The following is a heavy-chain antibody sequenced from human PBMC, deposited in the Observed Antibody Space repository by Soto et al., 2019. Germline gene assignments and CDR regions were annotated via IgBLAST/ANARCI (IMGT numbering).Heavy chain of an antibody. V-gene: IGHV1-3*04. D-gene: IGHD3-3*01. J-gene: IGHJ5*02. CDR2: INTGNGHT. CDR3: ASRGYDFWSGLDP. Sequence: GASVKVSCKASGYTFTAYGIHWVRQAPGQRLEWMGWINTGNGHTKYSQKFQGRVTITRDTSARTAYMGLNSLRSEDTAVYYCASRGYDFWSGLDPWGQGTLVTVSS. CDR1: GYTFTAYG.